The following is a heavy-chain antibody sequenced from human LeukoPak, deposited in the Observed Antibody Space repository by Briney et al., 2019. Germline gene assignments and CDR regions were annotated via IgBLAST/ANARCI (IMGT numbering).Heavy chain of an antibody. V-gene: IGHV4-61*01. CDR1: GGSVSSGSYY. CDR2: IYYSGST. J-gene: IGHJ4*02. CDR3: ATYYYDSSGYYYFDY. D-gene: IGHD3-22*01. Sequence: SETLSLTCTVSGGSVSSGSYYWSWIRQPPGKGLEWIGYIYYSGSTNYNPPLKSRVTISVDTSKNQFSLKLSSVTAADTAVYYCATYYYDSSGYYYFDYWGQGTLVTVSS.